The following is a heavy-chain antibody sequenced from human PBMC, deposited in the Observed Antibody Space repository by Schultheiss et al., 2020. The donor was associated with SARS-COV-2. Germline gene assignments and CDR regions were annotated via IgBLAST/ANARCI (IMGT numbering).Heavy chain of an antibody. J-gene: IGHJ5*02. D-gene: IGHD2-2*01. V-gene: IGHV4-4*07. CDR2: IYTSGST. CDR3: ARDSWAVVPAAGVRPALSPAFDP. Sequence: SETLSLTCTVSGGSISSYYWSWIRQPAGKGLEWIGRIYTSGSTKYNPSLKSRVTMSVDTSKNQFSLKLSSVTAADTAVYYCARDSWAVVPAAGVRPALSPAFDPWGQGTLVTVSS. CDR1: GGSISSYY.